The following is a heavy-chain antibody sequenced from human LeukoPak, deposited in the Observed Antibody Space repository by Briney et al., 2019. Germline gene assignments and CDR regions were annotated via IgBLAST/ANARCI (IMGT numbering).Heavy chain of an antibody. V-gene: IGHV3-23*01. CDR1: GLTFNKYA. CDR3: AKDLEAVAGTIVNDY. CDR2: IGASGATT. D-gene: IGHD6-19*01. J-gene: IGHJ4*02. Sequence: GGSLTLSCAVSGLTFNKYAMNWVRQAPGKGLEWVSDIGASGATTYSAASVKGRFTISRDNSKNTLFLQLKSLRADDTGVYFCAKDLEAVAGTIVNDYWGQGTPVTVS.